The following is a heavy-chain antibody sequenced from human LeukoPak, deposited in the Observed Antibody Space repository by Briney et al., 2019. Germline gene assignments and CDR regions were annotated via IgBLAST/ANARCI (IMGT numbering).Heavy chain of an antibody. CDR1: GGSFSGYY. CDR2: INHSGST. D-gene: IGHD3-10*01. V-gene: IGHV4-34*01. J-gene: IGHJ4*02. Sequence: PSETLSLTCAVYGGSFSGYYWSWIRQPPGKGLEWIGEINHSGSTNYNPSLKSRVTISVDTSKNQFSLKLSSVTAADTAVYYCARGRRLLWFGENYFDYWGQGTLVTVSS. CDR3: ARGRRLLWFGENYFDY.